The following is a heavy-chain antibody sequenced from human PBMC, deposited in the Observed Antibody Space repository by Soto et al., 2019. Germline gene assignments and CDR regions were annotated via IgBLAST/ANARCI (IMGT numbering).Heavy chain of an antibody. D-gene: IGHD2-2*01. CDR2: ISAYNGNT. CDR3: ARPAQSGCYGAFNY. V-gene: IGHV1-18*01. Sequence: ASVKVSCKASGYTFTGYGISWVRQAPGQGLEWMGWISAYNGNTNYAQKLQGRVTMTTDTSTSTAYMELRSLRSDDTAVYYCARPAQSGCYGAFNYWGQETLVTVSS. CDR1: GYTFTGYG. J-gene: IGHJ4*02.